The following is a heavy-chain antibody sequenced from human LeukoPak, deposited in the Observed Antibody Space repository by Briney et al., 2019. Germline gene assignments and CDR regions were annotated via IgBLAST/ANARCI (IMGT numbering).Heavy chain of an antibody. CDR3: AKDKASGGSGTEYYYMDV. CDR2: ISWNSGSI. Sequence: PGRSLRLSCAASGFTLDDYAMHWVRQAPGKGLEWVSGISWNSGSIGYADSVKGRFTISRDNAKNSLYLQMNSLRAEYVALYYGAKDKASGGSGTEYYYMDVWGKGTTVTVSS. D-gene: IGHD3-10*01. V-gene: IGHV3-9*03. J-gene: IGHJ6*03. CDR1: GFTLDDYA.